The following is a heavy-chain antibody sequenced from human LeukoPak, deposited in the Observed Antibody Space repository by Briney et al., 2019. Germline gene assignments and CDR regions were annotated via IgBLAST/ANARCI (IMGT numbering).Heavy chain of an antibody. D-gene: IGHD6-19*01. J-gene: IGHJ4*02. V-gene: IGHV3-30*04. CDR1: GFTFSSYA. CDR2: ISYDGSNK. Sequence: PGGSLRLSCAASGFTFSSYAMHWVRQAPGKGLEWVAVISYDGSNKYYADSVKGRFTISRDNSKNTLYLQMNSLRAEDTAVYYCATRPLAYSSGWFDYWGQGTLVTVSS. CDR3: ATRPLAYSSGWFDY.